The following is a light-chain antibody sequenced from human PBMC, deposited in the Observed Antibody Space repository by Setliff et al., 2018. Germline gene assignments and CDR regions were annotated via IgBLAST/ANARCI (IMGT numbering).Light chain of an antibody. CDR2: GNN. J-gene: IGLJ1*01. CDR1: SSNIGAGYD. Sequence: QSVLAPPPSVSVAPGQRVTIACAGRSSNIGAGYDVHWYQQLPGTAPKLLIYGNNNRPPGVPDRFSGSQSGTSASLAITGLHSEDEADYYCQSYDSSLSAYVFGTGTKVTVL. CDR3: QSYDSSLSAYV. V-gene: IGLV1-40*01.